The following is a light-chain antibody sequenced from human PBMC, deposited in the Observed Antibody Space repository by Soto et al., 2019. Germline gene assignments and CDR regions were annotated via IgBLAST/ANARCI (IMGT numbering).Light chain of an antibody. J-gene: IGLJ1*01. CDR1: SSDVGGYNY. CDR2: DVS. CDR3: SSYTSSSTLYV. V-gene: IGLV2-14*01. Sequence: SVLTQPASVSGSPGQSITISCTGTSSDVGGYNYVSWYQQHPGKVPKLMIYDVSNRPSGVSNRFSGSKSGNTASLTISGLQAEDEADYYCSSYTSSSTLYVFGTGTKVTVL.